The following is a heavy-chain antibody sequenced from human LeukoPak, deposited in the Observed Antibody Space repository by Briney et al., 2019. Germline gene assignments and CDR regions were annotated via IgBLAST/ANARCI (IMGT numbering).Heavy chain of an antibody. CDR3: ARAGKLSDSGYYYYYMDV. CDR2: MYYSGST. J-gene: IGHJ6*03. V-gene: IGHV4-59*08. Sequence: SETLSLTCTVSGGSISGYYWSWIRQPPGKGLEWIGYMYYSGSTNYYNPSLKSRVTISVDTSKNQFSLKLSSVTAADTAVYYCARAGKLSDSGYYYYYMDVWGKGTTVTVSS. D-gene: IGHD1-14*01. CDR1: GGSISGYY.